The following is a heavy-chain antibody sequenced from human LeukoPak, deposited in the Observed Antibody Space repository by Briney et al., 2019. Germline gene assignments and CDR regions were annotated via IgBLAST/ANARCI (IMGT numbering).Heavy chain of an antibody. V-gene: IGHV4-61*02. CDR1: GGSISSCSYY. D-gene: IGHD1-14*01. CDR2: IYTSGST. CDR3: ARDGTRRYMDV. Sequence: PSQTLSLTCTVSGGSISSCSYYWSWIRQPAGKGLEWIGRIYTSGSTNYNPSLKSRVTISVDTSKNQFSLKLSSVTAADTAVYYCARDGTRRYMDVWGKGTTVTVSS. J-gene: IGHJ6*03.